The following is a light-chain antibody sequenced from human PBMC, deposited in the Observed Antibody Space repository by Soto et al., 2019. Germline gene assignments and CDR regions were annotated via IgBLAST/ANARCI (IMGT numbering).Light chain of an antibody. CDR2: EVI. CDR3: SSYASDSSLV. CDR1: ISDIGGSNY. V-gene: IGLV2-14*01. Sequence: QSSLTQPSSLSGSPGQSITISCTGAISDIGGSNYVSWFQQHPGKAPKLMIYEVINRPSGVSNRFSGSKSGNTASLTISGLQTEDEADYYCSSYASDSSLVFRTGTKANVL. J-gene: IGLJ1*01.